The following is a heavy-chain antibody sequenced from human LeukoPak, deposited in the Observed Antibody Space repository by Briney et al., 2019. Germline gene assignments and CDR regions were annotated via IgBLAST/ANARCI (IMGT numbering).Heavy chain of an antibody. J-gene: IGHJ5*02. D-gene: IGHD5-12*01. CDR2: INPNSGGT. V-gene: IGHV1-2*02. CDR3: ARDQSYYDSSWFDP. CDR1: GYTFTGYY. Sequence: ASVKVSRKASGYTFTGYYVHWVRQAPGQGLEWLGWINPNSGGTNYAQKFQGRVTMTRDTSISTAYMELSRLRSDDTAVYYCARDQSYYDSSWFDPWGQGTLVTVSS.